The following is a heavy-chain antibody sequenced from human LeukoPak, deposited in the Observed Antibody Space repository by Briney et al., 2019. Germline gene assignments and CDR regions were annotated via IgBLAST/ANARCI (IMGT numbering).Heavy chain of an antibody. CDR1: GFTFSSYG. V-gene: IGHV3-33*01. CDR3: AREWNDDYVWGSYHYGMDV. J-gene: IGHJ6*02. D-gene: IGHD3-16*02. CDR2: IWYDGSNK. Sequence: GGSLRLSCAASGFTFSSYGMHWVRQAPGKGLEWVAVIWYDGSNKYYADSVKGRFTISRDNSKNTLYLQMNSLRAEDTAVYYCAREWNDDYVWGSYHYGMDVWGQGTTVTVSS.